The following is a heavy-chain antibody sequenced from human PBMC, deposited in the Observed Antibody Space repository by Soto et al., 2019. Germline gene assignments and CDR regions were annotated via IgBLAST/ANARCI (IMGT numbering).Heavy chain of an antibody. J-gene: IGHJ3*02. CDR3: ARSGILTGRPRDAFDI. V-gene: IGHV5-51*01. Sequence: PGESLKISCKGSGYSFTSYWIGWVCQMPGKGLEWMGIIYPGDSDTRYSPSFQGQVTISADKSISTAYLQWSSLKASDTAMYYCARSGILTGRPRDAFDIWGKGTMVTVSS. CDR1: GYSFTSYW. D-gene: IGHD3-9*01. CDR2: IYPGDSDT.